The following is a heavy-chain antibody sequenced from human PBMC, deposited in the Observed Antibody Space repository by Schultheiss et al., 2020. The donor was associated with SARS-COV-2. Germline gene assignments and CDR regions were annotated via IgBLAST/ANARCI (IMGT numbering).Heavy chain of an antibody. CDR1: GYTFTSYA. CDR2: INAGNGNT. V-gene: IGHV1-3*01. J-gene: IGHJ4*02. Sequence: ASVKVSCKASGYTFTSYAMHWVRQAPGQRLEWMGWINAGNGNTKYSQKFQGRVTITRDTSASTAYMELSSLRSDDTAVYYCARIIAAAGTLDYWGQGTLVTVSS. CDR3: ARIIAAAGTLDY. D-gene: IGHD6-13*01.